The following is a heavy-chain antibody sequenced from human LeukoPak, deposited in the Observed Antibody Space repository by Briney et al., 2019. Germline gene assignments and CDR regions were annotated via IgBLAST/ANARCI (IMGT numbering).Heavy chain of an antibody. CDR3: ASAYYYDSSGYYPFDY. V-gene: IGHV3-23*01. CDR1: GFTFSSYA. D-gene: IGHD3-22*01. J-gene: IGHJ4*02. CDR2: ISGSGGST. Sequence: GGSLRLSCAASGFTFSSYAMSWVRQAPGKGLEWVSAISGSGGSTYCADSVKGRFTISRDNSKNTLYLQMNNLRAEDSALYYCASAYYYDSSGYYPFDYWGQGTLVTVSS.